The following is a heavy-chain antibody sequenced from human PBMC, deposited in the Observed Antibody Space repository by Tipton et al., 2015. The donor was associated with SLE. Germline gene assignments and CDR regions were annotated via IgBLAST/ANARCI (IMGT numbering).Heavy chain of an antibody. V-gene: IGHV3-7*01. D-gene: IGHD2-15*01. CDR3: ARISGQGWTLDY. CDR2: LRQDGAEV. J-gene: IGHJ4*02. Sequence: SLRLSCAASEFKLSNYWMGWVRQAPGKGLERVANLRQDGAEVFYVESVKGRFAIYRDNADNSLYLQMNSLRAEDTAVYYCARISGQGWTLDYWGQGTLVTVSS. CDR1: EFKLSNYW.